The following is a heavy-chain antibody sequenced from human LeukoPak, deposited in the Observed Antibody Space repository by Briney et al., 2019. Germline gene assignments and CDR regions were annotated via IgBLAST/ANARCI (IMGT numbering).Heavy chain of an antibody. Sequence: PGGSLRLSCAASGFTFSSYAMSWVRQAPGKGPEWVSAISGSGGSTYYADSVKGRLTISRDNSKNTLYLQMNSLRAEDTAVYYCAKDRTAMVEFDYWGQGTLVTVSS. V-gene: IGHV3-23*01. CDR2: ISGSGGST. CDR3: AKDRTAMVEFDY. D-gene: IGHD5-18*01. J-gene: IGHJ4*02. CDR1: GFTFSSYA.